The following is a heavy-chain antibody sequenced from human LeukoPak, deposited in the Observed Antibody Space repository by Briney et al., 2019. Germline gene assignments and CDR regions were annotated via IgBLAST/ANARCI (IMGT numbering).Heavy chain of an antibody. D-gene: IGHD4-17*01. V-gene: IGHV3-33*01. CDR1: GFTFGSYG. J-gene: IGHJ3*02. CDR3: ARARGNNYGAFDI. CDR2: IWYDGSNK. Sequence: GGSLRLSCAASGFTFGSYGMHWVRQAPGKGLEWVAVIWYDGSNKYYADSVKGRFTISRDNSKNTLYLQMNSLRAEDTAAYYCARARGNNYGAFDIWGQGTMVTVSS.